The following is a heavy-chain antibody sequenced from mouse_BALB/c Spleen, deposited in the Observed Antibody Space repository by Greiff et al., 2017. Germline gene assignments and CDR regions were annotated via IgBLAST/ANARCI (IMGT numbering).Heavy chain of an antibody. Sequence: EVQRVESGPGLVKPSQSLSLTCTVTGYSITSDYAWNWIRQFPGNKLEWMGYISYSGSTSYNPSLKSRISITRDTSKNQFFLQLNSVTTEDTATYYCARRPYSGWYFDVWGAGTTVTVSS. CDR2: ISYSGST. CDR1: GYSITSDYA. D-gene: IGHD2-12*01. J-gene: IGHJ1*01. V-gene: IGHV3-2*02. CDR3: ARRPYSGWYFDV.